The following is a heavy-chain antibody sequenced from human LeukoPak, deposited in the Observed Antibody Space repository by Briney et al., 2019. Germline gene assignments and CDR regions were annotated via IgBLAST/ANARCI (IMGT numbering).Heavy chain of an antibody. CDR2: SSYDGGTK. J-gene: IGHJ4*02. Sequence: PGGSLRLSCAASGFTFSNYGMHWVRQAPGKGLEWVAVSSYDGGTKYYADSVKGRFTISRDNSKDTLYLQMISLRAEDTAVYYCAKEACGGGCYSDNFDYWGQGTLVTVSS. CDR1: GFTFSNYG. CDR3: AKEACGGGCYSDNFDY. D-gene: IGHD2-15*01. V-gene: IGHV3-30*18.